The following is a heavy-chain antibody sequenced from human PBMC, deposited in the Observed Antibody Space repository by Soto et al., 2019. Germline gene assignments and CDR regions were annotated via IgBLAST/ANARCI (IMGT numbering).Heavy chain of an antibody. CDR2: SVNSGT. Sequence: EVQLLESGGGLVQSGGSLRLSCAASGFTFSDYTMSWVRQAPGMGLQWVSSVNSGTYYADSVKGRFTISRDNSKSTLYLQMNSLRGEDTAVYHCVGYCSGGSWSGLGSFDIWGQGTMVTVSS. V-gene: IGHV3-23*01. D-gene: IGHD2-15*01. CDR1: GFTFSDYT. J-gene: IGHJ3*02. CDR3: VGYCSGGSWSGLGSFDI.